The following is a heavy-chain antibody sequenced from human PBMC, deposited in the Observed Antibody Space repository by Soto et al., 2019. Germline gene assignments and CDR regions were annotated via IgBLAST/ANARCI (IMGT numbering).Heavy chain of an antibody. J-gene: IGHJ4*02. CDR2: INPNSGGT. Sequence: ASVKVSCKASGYTFTGYYMHWVRQAPGQGLEWMGWINPNSGGTNYAQKFQGWVTMTRDTSISTAYMELSRLRSDDTAVYYCARGRMGDSSGYYLPDYWGQGTLVTVSS. CDR3: ARGRMGDSSGYYLPDY. CDR1: GYTFTGYY. D-gene: IGHD3-22*01. V-gene: IGHV1-2*04.